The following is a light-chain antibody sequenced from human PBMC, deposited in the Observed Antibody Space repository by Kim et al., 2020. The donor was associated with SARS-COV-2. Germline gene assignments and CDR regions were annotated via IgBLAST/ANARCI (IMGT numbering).Light chain of an antibody. CDR1: NGHNNGA. CDR3: QTWGPGIRV. CDR2: VNSDGSH. Sequence: SRKLTSPLGNGHNNGAIAWHQQQPGKGPRYLMKVNSDGSHSKGDGIPDRFSGSRSGAERYLTISSLQSDDEADYYCQTWGPGIRVFGGGTQLTVL. V-gene: IGLV4-69*01. J-gene: IGLJ3*02.